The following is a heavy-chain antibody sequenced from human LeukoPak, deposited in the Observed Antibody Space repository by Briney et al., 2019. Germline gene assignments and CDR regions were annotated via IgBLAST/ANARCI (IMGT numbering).Heavy chain of an antibody. J-gene: IGHJ3*02. CDR1: GFTFSSYA. D-gene: IGHD2-2*01. Sequence: QPGGSLRLSCAASGFTFSSYAMSWVRQAPGKGLEWVSAISGSGGSTYYADSVKGRFTISRDNSKNTLFLQMNSLRAEDTAVYYCAKGYCSSSSCYSYAFDIWGQGTVVTVSS. CDR3: AKGYCSSSSCYSYAFDI. CDR2: ISGSGGST. V-gene: IGHV3-23*01.